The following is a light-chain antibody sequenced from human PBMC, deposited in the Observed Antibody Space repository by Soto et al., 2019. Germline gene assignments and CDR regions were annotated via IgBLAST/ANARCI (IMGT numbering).Light chain of an antibody. V-gene: IGKV4-1*01. CDR3: QQYFSTPLT. CDR1: QSVLYRSNSKNY. Sequence: DIVMTQSPDSLSVSLGERATINCKSSQSVLYRSNSKNYLAWYQQKPGHPPKLLIYWASTRESGVPDRFSGSGSGTDFTLTISSLQAEDVAVYYCQQYFSTPLTFGGGTKVDI. J-gene: IGKJ4*01. CDR2: WAS.